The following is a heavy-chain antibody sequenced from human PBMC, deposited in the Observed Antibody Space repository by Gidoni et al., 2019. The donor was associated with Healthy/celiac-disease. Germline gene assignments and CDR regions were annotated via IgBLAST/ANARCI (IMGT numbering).Heavy chain of an antibody. CDR3: ASERRGGGSYVFDY. CDR2: IYYSGST. Sequence: QVQLQESGPGLVKPSETLSLTCTVSGGSISSYYWSWIRQPPGTGLEWIGYIYYSGSTNYTPSLKSRVTISVDTSKNQFSLKLSSVTAADTAVYYCASERRGGGSYVFDYWGQGTLVTVSS. D-gene: IGHD1-26*01. V-gene: IGHV4-59*01. CDR1: GGSISSYY. J-gene: IGHJ4*02.